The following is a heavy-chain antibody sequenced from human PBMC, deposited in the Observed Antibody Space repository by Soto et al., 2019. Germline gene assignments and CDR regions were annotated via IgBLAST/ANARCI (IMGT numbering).Heavy chain of an antibody. CDR2: IIPIFGTA. V-gene: IGHV1-69*01. CDR3: ARRTAVAGTGGFDY. Sequence: QVQLVQSGAEVKKPGSSVKVSCKASGGTFSSYAISWVRQAPGQGLEWMGGIIPIFGTANYAQKFQGRVTITADESTSTAYMKLSSLRSEDTAVYYCARRTAVAGTGGFDYWGQGTLVTVSS. CDR1: GGTFSSYA. J-gene: IGHJ4*02. D-gene: IGHD6-19*01.